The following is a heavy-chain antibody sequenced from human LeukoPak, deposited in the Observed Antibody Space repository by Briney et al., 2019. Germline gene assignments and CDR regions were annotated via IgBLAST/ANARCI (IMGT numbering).Heavy chain of an antibody. CDR3: AKDVRASLDY. CDR2: ISGSGGST. CDR1: GFTFSSYA. Sequence: PGGSLRLSCAASGFTFSSYAMGWVRQAPGKGLEWVSAISGSGGSTYYADSVKGRFTISRDNSKNTLYLQMDSLRAEDTAVYYCAKDVRASLDYWGQGTLVTVSS. V-gene: IGHV3-23*01. J-gene: IGHJ4*02. D-gene: IGHD2/OR15-2a*01.